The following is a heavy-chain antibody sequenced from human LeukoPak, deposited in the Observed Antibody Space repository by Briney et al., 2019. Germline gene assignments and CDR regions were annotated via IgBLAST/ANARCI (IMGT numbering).Heavy chain of an antibody. CDR3: ARQRGSGKGRHFDY. CDR1: GYTFTRYY. D-gene: IGHD3-10*01. CDR2: INPSGGTT. Sequence: ASVKVSCKASGYTFTRYYMHWVRQAPRQGLEWRGIINPSGGTTSYAQKFQGRVTMTRDMSTSTVCMELSSLRSEDTAVYYCARQRGSGKGRHFDYWGQGTLVTVSS. V-gene: IGHV1-46*01. J-gene: IGHJ4*02.